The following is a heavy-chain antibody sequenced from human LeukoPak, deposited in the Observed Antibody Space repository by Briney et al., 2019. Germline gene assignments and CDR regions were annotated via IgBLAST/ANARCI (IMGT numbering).Heavy chain of an antibody. J-gene: IGHJ4*02. D-gene: IGHD3-10*01. CDR1: GVTFSSYA. V-gene: IGHV3-23*01. CDR3: AKKGYYGSGHFDY. Sequence: GGSLRLSCALSGVTFSSYAMSWVRQAPGKGREWVSAISGSGGNTYYADSVKCRFNISRDNSKNTLYLQMNSLRAEDTAVYYCAKKGYYGSGHFDYWGQGTLVTVSS. CDR2: ISGSGGNT.